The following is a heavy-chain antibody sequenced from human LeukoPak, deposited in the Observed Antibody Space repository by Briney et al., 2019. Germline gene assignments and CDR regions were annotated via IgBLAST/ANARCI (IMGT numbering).Heavy chain of an antibody. D-gene: IGHD1-14*01. CDR3: ARDIHVPRIREPYFDI. Sequence: SETLSLTCTVSGYSISSGYYWGWIRQPPGKGLEWIGSIYHSGSTYYNPSLKGRVTISVDTSKNQFSLKLSSVTAADTAVYYCARDIHVPRIREPYFDIWGEGTLVTVSS. CDR1: GYSISSGYY. J-gene: IGHJ3*02. V-gene: IGHV4-38-2*02. CDR2: IYHSGST.